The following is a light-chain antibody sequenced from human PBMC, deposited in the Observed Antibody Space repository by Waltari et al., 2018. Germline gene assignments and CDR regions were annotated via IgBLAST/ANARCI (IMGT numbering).Light chain of an antibody. V-gene: IGKV1-33*01. J-gene: IGKJ4*01. CDR1: QDINNF. CDR3: QQYDTLPPS. CDR2: DAS. Sequence: DIQMTQSPSSLSASVGDRGTITCQATQDINNFLNWYQQKPGRAPSPLIYDASNLETGVTSRFSGSGSGTHFTLTISSLQTEDSATYYCQQYDTLPPSFGGGTKVEI.